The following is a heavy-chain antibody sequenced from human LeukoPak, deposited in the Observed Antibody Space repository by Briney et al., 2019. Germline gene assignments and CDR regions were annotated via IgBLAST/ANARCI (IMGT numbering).Heavy chain of an antibody. D-gene: IGHD4-17*01. Sequence: SVKVSCKASGGTFSSYAISWVRQAPGQGLEWMGGIIPIFGTANYAQKFQGRVTITADESTSTAYMELSSLRSEDTAVYYYARDPYYGDYMGVFDYWGQGTLVTVSS. CDR1: GGTFSSYA. CDR3: ARDPYYGDYMGVFDY. V-gene: IGHV1-69*01. CDR2: IIPIFGTA. J-gene: IGHJ4*02.